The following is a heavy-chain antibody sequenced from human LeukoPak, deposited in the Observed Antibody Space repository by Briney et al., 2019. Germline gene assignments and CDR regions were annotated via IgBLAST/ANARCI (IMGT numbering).Heavy chain of an antibody. D-gene: IGHD6-13*01. J-gene: IGHJ3*02. CDR3: ARLRAYSSSWNDAFDI. CDR2: INPNSGGT. CDR1: GYTFTGYY. Sequence: GASVKVSCKASGYTFTGYYMHWVRQAPGQGLEWMGRINPNSGGTNYAQKFQGRVTMTRDTSISTAYMELSRLRSDDTAVYYCARLRAYSSSWNDAFDIWGQGTMVTVSS. V-gene: IGHV1-2*06.